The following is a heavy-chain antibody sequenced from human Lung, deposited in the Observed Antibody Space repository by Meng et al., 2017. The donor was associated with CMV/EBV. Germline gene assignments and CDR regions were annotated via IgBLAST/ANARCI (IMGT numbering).Heavy chain of an antibody. D-gene: IGHD3-10*01. Sequence: GGSLRLXCAASGFTFSSYAMHWVRQAPGKGLEWVAVISYDGSNKYYADSVKGRFTISRDNSKNTRYLQMNSRRAEDTAVYYCARDRGSLWFGEFDYWGKGTXVTVSS. J-gene: IGHJ4*02. CDR1: GFTFSSYA. CDR3: ARDRGSLWFGEFDY. CDR2: ISYDGSNK. V-gene: IGHV3-30*04.